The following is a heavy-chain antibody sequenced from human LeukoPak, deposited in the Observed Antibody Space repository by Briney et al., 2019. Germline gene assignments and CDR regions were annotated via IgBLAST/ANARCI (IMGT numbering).Heavy chain of an antibody. V-gene: IGHV3-48*04. D-gene: IGHD2-2*01. J-gene: IGHJ6*03. CDR1: GFTFSVYS. Sequence: PGGSRRLSCAASGFTFSVYSMTWVRQAPGKGLEWVAYIISSSGNIYYADSVKGRVTISRDNVENSLHLQMNSLRVEDTAVYYCAREFEVPAAAPDYYYYYYIDVWGKGTTVTVSS. CDR2: IISSSGNI. CDR3: AREFEVPAAAPDYYYYYYIDV.